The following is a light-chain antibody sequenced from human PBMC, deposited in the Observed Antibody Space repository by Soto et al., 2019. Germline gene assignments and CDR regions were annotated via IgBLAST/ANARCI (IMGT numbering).Light chain of an antibody. J-gene: IGKJ1*01. CDR3: QHYNSYSEA. CDR2: KAS. CDR1: QSVSTD. Sequence: DIQMTQSPSSLSASVGDRVTISCRASQSVSTDLNWYKQKPGKAPKLLIYKASTLKSGVPSRFSGSGSGTEFTLTISSLQPDDFATYYCQHYNSYSEAFGQGTKVDNK. V-gene: IGKV1-5*03.